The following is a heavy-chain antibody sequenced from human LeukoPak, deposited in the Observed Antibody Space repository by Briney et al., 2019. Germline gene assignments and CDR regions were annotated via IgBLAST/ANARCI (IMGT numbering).Heavy chain of an antibody. D-gene: IGHD3-3*01. CDR1: GSTFSSYG. CDR3: AKESTARSARSFDY. CDR2: ISHDGTVT. V-gene: IGHV3-30*18. Sequence: GRSLRLSCAASGSTFSSYGMQWVRQAPDKGLEWVAVISHDGTVTYYAESVKGRFTISRDKAKNTVSLQMNSLRVDDTGLYYCAKESTARSARSFDYWGQGTLVTVSP. J-gene: IGHJ4*02.